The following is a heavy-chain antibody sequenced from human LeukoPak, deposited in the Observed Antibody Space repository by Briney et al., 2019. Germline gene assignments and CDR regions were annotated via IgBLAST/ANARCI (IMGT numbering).Heavy chain of an antibody. J-gene: IGHJ5*02. CDR1: GYTFTSYD. Sequence: ASVKVSCKASGYTFTSYDINWVRQATGQGLEWMGWMNPNSGNTGYAQKFQGRVTITRNTSISTAYMELSSLRSEDTAVYYCARGGEPNIVVVPAALDPWGQGTLVTVSS. D-gene: IGHD2-2*01. V-gene: IGHV1-8*03. CDR3: ARGGEPNIVVVPAALDP. CDR2: MNPNSGNT.